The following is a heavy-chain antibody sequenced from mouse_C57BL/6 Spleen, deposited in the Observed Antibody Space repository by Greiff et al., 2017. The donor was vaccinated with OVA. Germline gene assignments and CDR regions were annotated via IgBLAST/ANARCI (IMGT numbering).Heavy chain of an antibody. J-gene: IGHJ2*01. CDR3: ARNGFFYYGSSYYFDY. CDR1: GFTFSDYG. D-gene: IGHD1-1*01. CDR2: SSSGSSTI. V-gene: IGHV5-17*01. Sequence: EVMLVESGGGLVKPGGSLKLSCAASGFTFSDYGMHWVRQAPEKGLEWVAYSSSGSSTIYYADTVKGRFTISRDNAKNTLFLQMTSLRSEDTAMYYCARNGFFYYGSSYYFDYWGQGTTLTVSS.